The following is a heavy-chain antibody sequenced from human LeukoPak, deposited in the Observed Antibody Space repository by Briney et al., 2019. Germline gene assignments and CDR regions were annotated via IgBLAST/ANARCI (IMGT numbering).Heavy chain of an antibody. CDR1: GFTFSDYY. D-gene: IGHD3-10*01. J-gene: IGHJ4*02. V-gene: IGHV3-11*06. CDR2: ISTGSSYT. CDR3: ARAYGQVYIDN. Sequence: GGSLRLSCAASGFTFSDYYMSWIRQAPGKGLEWVSYISTGSSYTNYADSVKGRFTISRDNAKNSLSLQMNSLRAEDTAIYYCARAYGQVYIDNWGQGTLVTVSS.